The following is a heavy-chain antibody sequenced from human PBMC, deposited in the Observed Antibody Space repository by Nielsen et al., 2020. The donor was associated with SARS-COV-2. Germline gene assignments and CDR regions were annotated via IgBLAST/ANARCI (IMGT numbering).Heavy chain of an antibody. CDR3: ARGAGWFDP. V-gene: IGHV4-31*03. J-gene: IGHJ5*02. Sequence: SETLSLTCTVSGGSISSGGSSWSWIRQHPGKGLDWIASRHYNGYTYYNPSLHRPMISVDTSKNEFSLGLTSVTAADTALYYCARGAGWFDPWGQGTRVTVSS. CDR2: RHYNGYT. CDR1: GGSISSGGSS. D-gene: IGHD6-19*01.